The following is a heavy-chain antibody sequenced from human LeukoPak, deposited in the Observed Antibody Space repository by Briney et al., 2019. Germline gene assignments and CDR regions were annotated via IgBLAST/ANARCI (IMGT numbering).Heavy chain of an antibody. CDR3: ARVVDGYIPYDY. D-gene: IGHD5-24*01. CDR1: GYTFTGYY. CDR2: INPNSGGT. Sequence: ASVKVSCKASGYTFTGYYMHWVRQAPGQGLEWMGWINPNSGGTNYAQKFQGRVTMTRDTSLSTAYMELSRLRSDDTAVYYCARVVDGYIPYDYWGQGTLVTVSS. V-gene: IGHV1-2*02. J-gene: IGHJ4*02.